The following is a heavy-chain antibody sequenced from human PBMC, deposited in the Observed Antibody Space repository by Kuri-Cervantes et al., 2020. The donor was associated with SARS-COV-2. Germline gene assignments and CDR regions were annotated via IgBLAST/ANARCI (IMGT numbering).Heavy chain of an antibody. D-gene: IGHD2-2*02. J-gene: IGHJ3*02. CDR1: GFTFSSYW. Sequence: GESLKISCAASGFTFSSYWMHWVRQAPGKGLVWVSRINSDGSSTSYADSVKGRFTISRDNAKNSLYLQMNSLRAEDTAVYYCAKDMTYCSSTSCYTHDAFDIWGQGTMVIVSS. CDR2: INSDGSST. CDR3: AKDMTYCSSTSCYTHDAFDI. V-gene: IGHV3-74*01.